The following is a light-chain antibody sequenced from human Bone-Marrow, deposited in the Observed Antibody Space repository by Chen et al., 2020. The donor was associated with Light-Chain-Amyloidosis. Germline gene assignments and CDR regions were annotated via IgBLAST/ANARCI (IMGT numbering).Light chain of an antibody. J-gene: IGLJ3*02. V-gene: IGLV3-21*02. CDR1: NIGSTS. Sequence: YVLTQQYSLSVAPGQTATIDCGGNNIGSTSVHWYQQTPGQGPLLVVYDDSDRTSGIPERLSGSNSGTTATLTISRVEAGDEADYYCQVWDRSSDRPVFGGGTKLTVL. CDR3: QVWDRSSDRPV. CDR2: DDS.